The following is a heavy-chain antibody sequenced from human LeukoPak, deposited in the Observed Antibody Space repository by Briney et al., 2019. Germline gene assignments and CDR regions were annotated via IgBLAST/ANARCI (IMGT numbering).Heavy chain of an antibody. CDR3: AREIAGTCAFDI. V-gene: IGHV6-1*01. Sequence: SQTLSLTCAISGDSVSSNIAAWNWIRQSPSRGLEWLGRTYYRSKWYNDYVGSVKSRIIISPDTSKNQFSLQLNSVAPEDTAVYYCAREIAGTCAFDIWGQGTLVTVSS. CDR1: GDSVSSNIAA. D-gene: IGHD6-13*01. J-gene: IGHJ4*02. CDR2: TYYRSKWYN.